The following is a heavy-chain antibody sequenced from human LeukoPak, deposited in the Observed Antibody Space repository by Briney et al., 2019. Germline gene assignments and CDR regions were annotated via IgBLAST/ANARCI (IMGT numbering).Heavy chain of an antibody. J-gene: IGHJ4*02. CDR1: GFTFRNYG. D-gene: IGHD1-14*01. CDR2: ISSNGGST. V-gene: IGHV3-64*01. Sequence: GGSLRLSCAAAGFTFRNYGMYWVRQAPGKGLEYVSSISSNGGSTYYASSVKGRFTVSRDNSKNTLYLQMGSLRAEDMAVYYCARANHYSQQAYYFDCWGQGTLVTVSS. CDR3: ARANHYSQQAYYFDC.